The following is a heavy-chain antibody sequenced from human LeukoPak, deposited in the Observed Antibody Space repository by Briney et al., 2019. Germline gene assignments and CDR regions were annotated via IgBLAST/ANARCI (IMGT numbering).Heavy chain of an antibody. V-gene: IGHV5-51*01. J-gene: IGHJ3*02. CDR3: ASSYCGGDCYPTPNDAFDI. D-gene: IGHD2-21*02. Sequence: GESLKISCKVSGYSFNSYWIGWVRQMPGKGLEWMGIIDPDDSDTRYSPSFQGQVTISADKSISTAYLQWSSLKASDTAMYYCASSYCGGDCYPTPNDAFDIWGQGTMVTVSS. CDR1: GYSFNSYW. CDR2: IDPDDSDT.